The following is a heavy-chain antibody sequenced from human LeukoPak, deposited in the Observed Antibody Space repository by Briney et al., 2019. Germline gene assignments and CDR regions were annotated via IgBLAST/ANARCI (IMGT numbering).Heavy chain of an antibody. V-gene: IGHV3-30-3*01. CDR3: ARSRPYCSGGSCYSDGLDV. D-gene: IGHD2-15*01. Sequence: PGGSLRLSCAASGFSFSTYAMNWVRQAPGKGLEWVAAISYDGSKKYYADSVKGRFTISRDNFKNTLYVQMNSLRAEGTAVYYCARSRPYCSGGSCYSDGLDVWGQGTTVTVSS. CDR2: ISYDGSKK. J-gene: IGHJ6*02. CDR1: GFSFSTYA.